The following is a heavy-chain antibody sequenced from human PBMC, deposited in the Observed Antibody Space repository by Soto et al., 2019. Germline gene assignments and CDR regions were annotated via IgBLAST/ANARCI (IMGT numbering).Heavy chain of an antibody. Sequence: ASVKVSCKASGYTFTSYGISWLRQAPGQGLEWMGWINPNIGSTNYARKFQGWVTMTRDSSISAAYMELSKLTSHDTAVYYCARGRTFYDILTGYPDRFDFWGQGTLVTVSS. V-gene: IGHV1-2*04. D-gene: IGHD3-9*01. CDR1: GYTFTSYG. J-gene: IGHJ4*02. CDR3: ARGRTFYDILTGYPDRFDF. CDR2: INPNIGST.